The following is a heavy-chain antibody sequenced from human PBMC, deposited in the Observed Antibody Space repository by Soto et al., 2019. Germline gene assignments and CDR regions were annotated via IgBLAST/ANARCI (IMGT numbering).Heavy chain of an antibody. J-gene: IGHJ6*02. CDR3: ARDQVYSYGYYYGLDV. Sequence: GGSLRLSCAASGFTFSSYAMNWVRQAPGKGLEWVSVISGSGGSTYYADSVKGRFTISRDNSKNKLNLQMNSLRAEDTAVYYCARDQVYSYGYYYGLDVWGQGTTVTVSS. CDR2: ISGSGGST. D-gene: IGHD5-18*01. CDR1: GFTFSSYA. V-gene: IGHV3-23*01.